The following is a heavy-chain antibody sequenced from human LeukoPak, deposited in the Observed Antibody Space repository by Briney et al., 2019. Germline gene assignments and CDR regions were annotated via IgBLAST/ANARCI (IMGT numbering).Heavy chain of an antibody. CDR1: GGTFSSYA. V-gene: IGHV1-69*05. D-gene: IGHD6-6*01. CDR2: IIPIFGTA. J-gene: IGHJ6*03. Sequence: ASVKVSCKASGGTFSSYAISWVRQAPGQGLEWMGGIIPIFGTANYAQKFQGRVTITTDESTSTASMELSSLRSEDTAVYYCASGPGYSSSSYYYYYMDVWGKGTTVTVSS. CDR3: ASGPGYSSSSYYYYYMDV.